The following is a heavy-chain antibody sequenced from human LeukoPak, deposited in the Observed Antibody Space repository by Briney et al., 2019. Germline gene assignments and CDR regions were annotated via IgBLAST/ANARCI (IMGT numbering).Heavy chain of an antibody. CDR2: ISNSGDTP. J-gene: IGHJ4*02. CDR1: GFTFSSYA. Sequence: GGSLRLSCAASGFTFSSYAKSWVRQAPGKGLEWVSAISNSGDTPYYADSVKGRFTISRDNSKNTLYLQMNSLRAEDTAVYYCARFPCDGYSFPWCYFDYWGQGTLVTVSS. V-gene: IGHV3-23*01. D-gene: IGHD5-24*01. CDR3: ARFPCDGYSFPWCYFDY.